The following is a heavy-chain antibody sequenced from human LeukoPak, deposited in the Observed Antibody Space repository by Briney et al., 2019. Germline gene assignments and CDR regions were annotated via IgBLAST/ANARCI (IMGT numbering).Heavy chain of an antibody. Sequence: GGSLRLSCAASGFTFSSYSMNWVRQAPGKGLEWVSSISSSSSYIYYADSVKGRFTISRDNAKNSLYLQMNSLRAEDTAVYYCARVPSAVVPAAIWGQGTLVTVSS. V-gene: IGHV3-21*01. CDR3: ARVPSAVVPAAI. J-gene: IGHJ4*02. D-gene: IGHD2-2*02. CDR2: ISSSSSYI. CDR1: GFTFSSYS.